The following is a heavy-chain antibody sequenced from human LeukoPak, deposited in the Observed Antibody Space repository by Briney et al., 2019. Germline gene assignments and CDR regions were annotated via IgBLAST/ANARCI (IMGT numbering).Heavy chain of an antibody. Sequence: KPGESLKISCKGSGYTFSSNWIGWVRQMPGKGLEWTGIIYPGDSDTRYSPSFQGQVTISADKSSSTAYLQWSSLKASDTAMYYCARHRVGIYSRNHAFDIWGQGTMVTVSS. V-gene: IGHV5-51*01. J-gene: IGHJ3*02. CDR3: ARHRVGIYSRNHAFDI. D-gene: IGHD1-26*01. CDR2: IYPGDSDT. CDR1: GYTFSSNW.